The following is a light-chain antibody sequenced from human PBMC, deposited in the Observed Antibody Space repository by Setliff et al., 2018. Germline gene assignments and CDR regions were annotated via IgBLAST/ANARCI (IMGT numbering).Light chain of an antibody. V-gene: IGLV2-14*03. CDR2: DVT. CDR3: NSYTNSGTWV. J-gene: IGLJ3*02. Sequence: QSALTQPASVSGSPGQSITISCTGSSSDIGGHEHVSWFLQHPGKVPKLLIFDVTKRPSGVSNRFSGSKSGNTASLTISGLQSEDEADYYCNSYTNSGTWVFGGGTKGTVL. CDR1: SSDIGGHEH.